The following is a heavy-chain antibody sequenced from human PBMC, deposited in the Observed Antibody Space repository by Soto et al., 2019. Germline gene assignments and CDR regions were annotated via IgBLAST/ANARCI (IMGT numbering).Heavy chain of an antibody. D-gene: IGHD1-1*01. CDR1: GGTFSSYT. Sequence: VQLVKSGAEVKKPGSSVKVSCKASGGTFSSYTISWVRQAPGQGLEWMGRIIPILGIANYAQKFQGRVTITADKSTSTAYMELSSLRSEDTAVYYCARSLRVERLDAFDIWGQGTMVTVSS. J-gene: IGHJ3*02. CDR2: IIPILGIA. V-gene: IGHV1-69*02. CDR3: ARSLRVERLDAFDI.